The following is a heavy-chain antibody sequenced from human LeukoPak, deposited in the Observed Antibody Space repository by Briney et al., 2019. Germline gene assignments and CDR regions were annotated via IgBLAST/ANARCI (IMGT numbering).Heavy chain of an antibody. CDR2: IHRSGSP. CDR3: AREILGGFNPGAY. Sequence: SETLSLTCTVSLDSTTSNFWSWVRQPPGKGLEWVGEIHRSGSPNYNPSLQSRVTISIDRSRNQIVLELSSVTAADTAVYYCAREILGGFNPGAYWGQGILVTVSS. V-gene: IGHV4-4*02. CDR1: LDSTTSNF. D-gene: IGHD1-14*01. J-gene: IGHJ4*02.